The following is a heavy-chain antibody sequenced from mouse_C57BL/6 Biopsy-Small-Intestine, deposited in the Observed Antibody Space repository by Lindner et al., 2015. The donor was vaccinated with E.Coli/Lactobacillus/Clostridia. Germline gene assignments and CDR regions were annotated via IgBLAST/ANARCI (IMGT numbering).Heavy chain of an antibody. Sequence: SVKVSCKASGYTFTSYGISWVRQAPGQGLEWMGWISAYTGNTNFPQKLQGRVTMTTDTSTSTAYMELRSLRSDDTAVYYCARRPYYYDSSGYSDLYYFDYWGQGTLVTVSS. CDR3: ARRPYYYDSSGYSDLYYFDY. D-gene: IGHD1-1*01. CDR2: ISAYTGNT. J-gene: IGHJ2*01. CDR1: GYTFTSYG. V-gene: IGHV1-7*01.